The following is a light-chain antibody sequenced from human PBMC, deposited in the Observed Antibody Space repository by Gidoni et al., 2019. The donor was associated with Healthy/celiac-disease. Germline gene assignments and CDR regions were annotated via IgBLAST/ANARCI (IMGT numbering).Light chain of an antibody. J-gene: IGKJ2*03. V-gene: IGKV4-1*01. CDR1: QSVLYSYNIKNY. CDR3: QQYYSTPPS. CDR2: WAS. Sequence: DIVMTQSPDSLAVYLGERATINCKSSQSVLYSYNIKNYLAWYQQKPGQPPKLLIYWASTRESGVPYRFSGSGSGTDFTLTISSLQAEDVAVYYCQQYYSTPPSFGQGTKLEIK.